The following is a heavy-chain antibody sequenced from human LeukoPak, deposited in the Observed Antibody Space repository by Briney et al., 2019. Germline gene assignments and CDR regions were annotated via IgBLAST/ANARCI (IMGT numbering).Heavy chain of an antibody. J-gene: IGHJ5*02. D-gene: IGHD3-16*02. CDR1: GFTFSSYR. CDR3: ARDPEDDYVWGSYRFNWFDP. Sequence: GGSLRLSCAASGFTFSSYRMNWVRQAPGKGLVWVSRINSDGSSTSYADSVKGRFTISRDNAKNTLYLQMNSLRAEDTAVYYCARDPEDDYVWGSYRFNWFDPWGQGTLVTVSS. CDR2: INSDGSST. V-gene: IGHV3-74*01.